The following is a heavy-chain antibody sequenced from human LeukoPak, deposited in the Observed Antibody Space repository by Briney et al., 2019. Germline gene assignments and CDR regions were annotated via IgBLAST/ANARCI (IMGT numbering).Heavy chain of an antibody. Sequence: SETLSLTCTVSGDSISGSYWTWVRQPPGQGLEWIGQIHYSGRADYNPSLKRRITISVDTSKNQMSLTLTSVTAADAAIYYCVKFGVDYDMGVWGQGTTVTVSS. CDR2: IHYSGRA. CDR1: GDSISGSY. J-gene: IGHJ6*02. D-gene: IGHD3-16*01. CDR3: VKFGVDYDMGV. V-gene: IGHV4-59*01.